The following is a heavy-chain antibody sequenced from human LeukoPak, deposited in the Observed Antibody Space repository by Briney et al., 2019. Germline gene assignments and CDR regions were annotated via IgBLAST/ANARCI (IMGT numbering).Heavy chain of an antibody. CDR2: VSASADST. V-gene: IGHV3-23*01. Sequence: GGSLRLSCAASGFIFSTYAMSWVRQAPGKGLEWVSSVSASADSTYYADAVRGRFTISRDNSRNTLFLQMNSLRAEDTAIYYCAIQARGYYCPFDLWGQGTLVTVST. CDR1: GFIFSTYA. J-gene: IGHJ4*02. CDR3: AIQARGYYCPFDL. D-gene: IGHD2/OR15-2a*01.